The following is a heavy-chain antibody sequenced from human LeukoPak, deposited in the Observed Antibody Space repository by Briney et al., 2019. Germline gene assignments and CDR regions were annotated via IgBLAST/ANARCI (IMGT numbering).Heavy chain of an antibody. J-gene: IGHJ4*02. CDR3: ASAYSAGWFTY. CDR1: GFTFNTYG. V-gene: IGHV3-33*01. CDR2: IWYDGSKK. D-gene: IGHD3-16*01. Sequence: GGSLRLSCVASGFTFNTYGMHWVRQAPGKGLEWVAVIWYDGSKKFYADSVNGRFTISRDDSKNTLYLQMSGLRADDTAIYYCASAYSAGWFTYWGQGTPVTVSS.